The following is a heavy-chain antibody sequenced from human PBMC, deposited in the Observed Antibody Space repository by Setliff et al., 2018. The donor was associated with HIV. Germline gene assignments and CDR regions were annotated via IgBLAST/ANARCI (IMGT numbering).Heavy chain of an antibody. CDR1: GGSLSGYY. CDR2: INQSGNT. Sequence: SETLSLTCAVYGGSLSGYYWSWVRQSPGRGLEWIGEINQSGNTNFNPSLNSRLILSVDTSKSQFSLKLTSVTAADTALYYCAREGGQGYSGSGSFYHRNFDLWGRGTLVTVSS. V-gene: IGHV4-34*01. D-gene: IGHD3-10*01. J-gene: IGHJ2*01. CDR3: AREGGQGYSGSGSFYHRNFDL.